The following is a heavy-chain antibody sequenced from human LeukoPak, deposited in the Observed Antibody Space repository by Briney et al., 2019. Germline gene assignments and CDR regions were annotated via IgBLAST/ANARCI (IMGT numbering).Heavy chain of an antibody. CDR1: GGTFSSYA. D-gene: IGHD6-19*01. V-gene: IGHV1-69*01. CDR2: IIPIFGTA. J-gene: IGHJ4*02. CDR3: AKISEFRALSGWFDY. Sequence: GASVKVSCKASGGTFSSYAISWVRQAPGQGLEWMGGIIPIFGTANYAQKFQGRVTITADESTSTAYMELSSLRSEDTAVYYCAKISEFRALSGWFDYWGQGTVVTVSS.